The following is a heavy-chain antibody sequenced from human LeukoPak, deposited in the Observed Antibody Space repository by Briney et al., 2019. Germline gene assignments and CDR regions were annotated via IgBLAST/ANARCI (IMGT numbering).Heavy chain of an antibody. D-gene: IGHD6-19*01. CDR3: AATYSSGWQFGY. J-gene: IGHJ4*02. CDR1: GYSLYSRYS. V-gene: IGHV4-38-2*01. Sequence: SETLSLPCGLSGYSLYSRYSRGWIRQPPGEGLERIGSNYRSGSTYYHPCLKSLVTISVDTYKNQFSLKLSSVTAADTGVYYCAATYSSGWQFGYWGQGTLVTVSS. CDR2: NYRSGST.